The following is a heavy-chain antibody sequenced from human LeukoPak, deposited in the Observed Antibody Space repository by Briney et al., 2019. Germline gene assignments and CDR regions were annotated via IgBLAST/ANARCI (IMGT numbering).Heavy chain of an antibody. J-gene: IGHJ3*02. CDR1: GFTFSSYG. CDR3: AKGGGALLQDAFDI. CDR2: IRYDGSNK. V-gene: IGHV3-30*02. D-gene: IGHD2/OR15-2a*01. Sequence: GGSLRLSCAASGFTFSSYGMHWVRQAPGKGLEWVAFIRYDGSNKYYADSVKGRFTISRDNSKNTLYLQMNSLRAEDTAVYYFAKGGGALLQDAFDIWGQGTMVTVSS.